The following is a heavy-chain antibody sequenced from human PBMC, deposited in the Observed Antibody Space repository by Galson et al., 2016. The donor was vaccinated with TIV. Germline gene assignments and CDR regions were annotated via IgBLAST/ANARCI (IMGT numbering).Heavy chain of an antibody. V-gene: IGHV3-23*01. CDR1: GFPFSTYA. D-gene: IGHD1-1*01. CDR2: LSGTGDRA. J-gene: IGHJ4*02. CDR3: PRTTFALDS. Sequence: SLRLSCAGSGFPFSTYAMHWVRQAPGKGLKWVSSLSGTGDRAIYADSVKGRFSISRDNSRNTLYLQLTGLRGEGTATYYHPRTTFALDSWGQGTLVTVSS.